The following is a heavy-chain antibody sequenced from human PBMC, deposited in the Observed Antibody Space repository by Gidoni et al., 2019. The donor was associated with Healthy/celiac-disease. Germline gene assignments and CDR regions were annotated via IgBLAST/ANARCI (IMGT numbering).Heavy chain of an antibody. CDR3: ARVPNYYDSSGYYYVKAFDI. V-gene: IGHV3-7*03. CDR2: IKQDGSEK. D-gene: IGHD3-22*01. Sequence: EVQLVESGGGFVQPGGSLRLSCAAPGFPFSSYWMSWVRQAPGKGLEWGANIKQDGSEKYYVDSVKGRFTISRDNAKNSLYLQMNSLRAEDTAVYYCARVPNYYDSSGYYYVKAFDIWGQGTMVTVSS. CDR1: GFPFSSYW. J-gene: IGHJ3*02.